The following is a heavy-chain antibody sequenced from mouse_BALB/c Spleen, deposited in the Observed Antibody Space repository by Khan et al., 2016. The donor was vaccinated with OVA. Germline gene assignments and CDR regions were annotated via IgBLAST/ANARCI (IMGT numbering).Heavy chain of an antibody. CDR2: IDPSNSET. D-gene: IGHD2-3*01. CDR1: GYTFTSYW. V-gene: IGHV1S127*01. CDR3: ASGGYYAFAY. Sequence: QVQLQQSGPELVRPGASVKMSCKASGYTFTSYWMHWVNQSPGQGLEWIGMIDPSNSETRLNQKLKDKVTLNVDKAYNTAYIQISILTAEASAVYDCASGGYYAFAYWGQETLVTVAA. J-gene: IGHJ3*01.